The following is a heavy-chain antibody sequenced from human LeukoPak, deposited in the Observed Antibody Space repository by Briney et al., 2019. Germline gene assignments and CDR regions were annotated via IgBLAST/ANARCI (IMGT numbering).Heavy chain of an antibody. D-gene: IGHD3-10*01. CDR2: ISSDGSKT. CDR3: ARDSTYWYDSGSSGPHYSDY. V-gene: IGHV3-30*01. J-gene: IGHJ4*02. CDR1: GFIFSNYA. Sequence: LPGGSLRLSCAASGFIFSNYAMHWVRQAPGKGLEWVALISSDGSKTYHADSVKGRFSISRDNSKNTLYLQLNSLRAEDTSVYYCARDSTYWYDSGSSGPHYSDYWGQGTLVTVSS.